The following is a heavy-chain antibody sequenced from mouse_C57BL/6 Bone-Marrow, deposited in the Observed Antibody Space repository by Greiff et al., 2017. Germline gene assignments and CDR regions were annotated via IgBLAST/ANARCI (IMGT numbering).Heavy chain of an antibody. V-gene: IGHV1-72*01. J-gene: IGHJ2*01. CDR3: APNYGSGQYYFDY. CDR1: GYTFTSYW. Sequence: QVQLQQSGAELVKPGASVKLSCKASGYTFTSYWMHWVKQRPGRGLEWIGRIDPNSGGTTYNEQFKSKATPTVDKPSSTAYMQLSSLTSEDSAVYYCAPNYGSGQYYFDYWGQGTTLTVSS. D-gene: IGHD1-1*01. CDR2: IDPNSGGT.